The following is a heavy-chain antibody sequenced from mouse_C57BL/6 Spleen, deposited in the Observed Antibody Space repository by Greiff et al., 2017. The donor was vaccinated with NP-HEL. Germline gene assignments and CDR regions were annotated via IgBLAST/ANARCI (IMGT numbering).Heavy chain of an antibody. Sequence: EVKLVESGGGLVKPGGSLKLSCAASGFTFSSYAMSWVRQTPEKRLEWVATISDGGSYTYYPDNVKGRFTISRDNAKNNLYLQMSHLKSEDTAMYYCARGELGRFAYWGQGTLVTVSA. CDR2: ISDGGSYT. CDR1: GFTFSSYA. J-gene: IGHJ3*01. CDR3: ARGELGRFAY. V-gene: IGHV5-4*03. D-gene: IGHD4-1*01.